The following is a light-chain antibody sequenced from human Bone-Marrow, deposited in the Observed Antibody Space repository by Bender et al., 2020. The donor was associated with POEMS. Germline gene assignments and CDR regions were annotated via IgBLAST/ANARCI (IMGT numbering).Light chain of an antibody. J-gene: IGLJ1*01. Sequence: QPALAQPASVSGPPGQSITISCTGTSSDVGAYNYVSWYQQHPGKAPKLIIYDVNNRPSGVSNRFSGSKSGNTASLTISGLQAEDEADYYCSSYTLGHTLVFGTGTQVAVL. CDR3: SSYTLGHTLV. CDR1: SSDVGAYNY. V-gene: IGLV2-14*01. CDR2: DVN.